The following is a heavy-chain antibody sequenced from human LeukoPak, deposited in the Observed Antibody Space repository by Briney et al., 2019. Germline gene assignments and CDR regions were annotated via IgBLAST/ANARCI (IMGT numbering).Heavy chain of an antibody. CDR1: GFTFSSSW. V-gene: IGHV3-7*01. CDR2: IQQDGSDK. J-gene: IGHJ3*01. D-gene: IGHD3-22*01. CDR3: ARDHHRRLYDSQARDTFDV. Sequence: GGSLRLSCAASGFTFSSSWMSWVRQAPGKGLEWVANIQQDGSDKYYVDSVKGRFTISRDNAKNSLYLQMNSLRAEDTAVYYCARDHHRRLYDSQARDTFDVWGQGTVVTVSS.